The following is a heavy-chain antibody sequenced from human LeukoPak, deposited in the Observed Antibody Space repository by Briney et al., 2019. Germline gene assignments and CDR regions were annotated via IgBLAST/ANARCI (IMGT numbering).Heavy chain of an antibody. CDR1: GYTFTSYG. CDR3: ASQTYYDFWSGYPSYYYYNMDV. CDR2: ISAYNGNT. Sequence: ASVKVSCKASGYTFTSYGISWVRQAPGQGLEWMGWISAYNGNTNYAQKLQGRVTMTTDTSTSTAYMELRSLRSDDTAVYYRASQTYYDFWSGYPSYYYYNMDVWGKGTTVTVSS. D-gene: IGHD3-3*01. V-gene: IGHV1-18*01. J-gene: IGHJ6*03.